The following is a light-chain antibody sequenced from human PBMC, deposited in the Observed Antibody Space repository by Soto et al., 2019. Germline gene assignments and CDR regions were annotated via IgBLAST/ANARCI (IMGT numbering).Light chain of an antibody. CDR2: DVS. Sequence: QAVLTQPGSVSGSPGQSITISCTGTSSDVGGYNYVSWYQQHPGKAPKLMIYDVSNRPSGVSNRFSGSKSGNTASLTNSGLQAEDEADYYCSSYTRSSTLVFGGGTQLTVL. CDR3: SSYTRSSTLV. CDR1: SSDVGGYNY. V-gene: IGLV2-14*01. J-gene: IGLJ2*01.